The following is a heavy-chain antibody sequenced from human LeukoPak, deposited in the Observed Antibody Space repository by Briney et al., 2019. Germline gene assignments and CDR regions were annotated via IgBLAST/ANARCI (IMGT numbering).Heavy chain of an antibody. J-gene: IGHJ4*02. Sequence: SETLSLTCTVSGGSISSGNYYWSWIRQPAGKGLEWIGRIYTSGSTTYNPSLKSRVTISADTSKNQVSLKLSSVTAADTAMYYCARESDLSNYERPDYWGQGTLVNVSS. CDR2: IYTSGST. D-gene: IGHD4/OR15-4a*01. V-gene: IGHV4-61*02. CDR3: ARESDLSNYERPDY. CDR1: GGSISSGNYY.